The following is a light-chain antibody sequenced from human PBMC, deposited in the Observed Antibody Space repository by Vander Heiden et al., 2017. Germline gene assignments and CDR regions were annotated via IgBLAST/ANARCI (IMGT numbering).Light chain of an antibody. V-gene: IGLV1-44*01. CDR3: ASWDDSLEGVI. CDR2: SNN. Sequence: QSVLTQPPTPSGTPGQRVTISCSGSFSNIESNAVNWYQQFPGTAPKLLIYSNNERPSGVPNRFSGSKSGTSASLAISGLQSDDEADYYCASWDDSLEGVIFGGGTKLTVL. CDR1: FSNIESNA. J-gene: IGLJ2*01.